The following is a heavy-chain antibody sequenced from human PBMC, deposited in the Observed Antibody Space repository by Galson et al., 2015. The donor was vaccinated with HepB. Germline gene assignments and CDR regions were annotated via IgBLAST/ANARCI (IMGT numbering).Heavy chain of an antibody. J-gene: IGHJ6*03. Sequence: SVKVSCKASGGTFSSYAISWVRQAPGQGLEWMGGIIPIFGTANYAQKFQGRVTITADESTSTAYMELSSLRSEDTAVYYCAREHQAYDILTGHYMDVWGKGTTVTVSS. CDR3: AREHQAYDILTGHYMDV. D-gene: IGHD3-9*01. CDR1: GGTFSSYA. CDR2: IIPIFGTA. V-gene: IGHV1-69*13.